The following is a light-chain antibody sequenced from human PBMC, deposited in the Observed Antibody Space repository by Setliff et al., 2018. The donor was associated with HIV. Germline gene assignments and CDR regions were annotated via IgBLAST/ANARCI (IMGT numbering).Light chain of an antibody. CDR1: SNDIGGFDY. Sequence: QSALTQPASGSGSPGQSIAISCTGTSNDIGGFDYVSWYQQHPGKAPKLVIYDVIKRPAGVSDRFSASKSGNTASLTISGLQAEDEADYYCSSFTITTTPSGSVFGTGTKVTVL. CDR2: DVI. J-gene: IGLJ1*01. V-gene: IGLV2-14*03. CDR3: SSFTITTTPSGSV.